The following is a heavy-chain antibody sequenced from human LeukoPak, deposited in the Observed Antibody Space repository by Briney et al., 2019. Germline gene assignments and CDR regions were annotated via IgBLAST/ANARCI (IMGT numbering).Heavy chain of an antibody. V-gene: IGHV4-61*01. CDR3: ARGTMVRGVTPNWFDP. CDR1: GGSVSSGSYY. D-gene: IGHD3-10*01. J-gene: IGHJ5*02. CDR2: IYYSGST. Sequence: PSETLSLTCTVSGGSVSSGSYYWSWNRQPPGKGLEWIGYIYYSGSTNYNPSLKSRVTISVDTSKNQFSLKLSSVTAADTAVYYCARGTMVRGVTPNWFDPWGQGTLVTVSS.